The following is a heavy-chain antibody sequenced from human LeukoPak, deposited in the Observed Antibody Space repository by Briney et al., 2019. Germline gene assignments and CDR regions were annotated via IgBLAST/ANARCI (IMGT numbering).Heavy chain of an antibody. J-gene: IGHJ4*02. CDR3: VRDDCGDTCYPGGY. CDR1: GFTFSRYV. V-gene: IGHV1-3*01. D-gene: IGHD2-21*01. CDR2: ISAGNGGT. Sequence: GSVKVSCKASGFTFSRYVMHWVRQAPGQRPEWMGGISAGNGGTKYSQNFQGRVTITWDRSANTAYMELSSLTSEDTALCYCVRDDCGDTCYPGGYWGAGALVAVSS.